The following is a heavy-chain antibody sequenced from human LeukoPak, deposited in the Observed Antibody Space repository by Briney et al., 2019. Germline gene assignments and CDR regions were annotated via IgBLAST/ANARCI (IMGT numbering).Heavy chain of an antibody. CDR2: INHSGST. D-gene: IGHD3-10*01. V-gene: IGHV4-34*01. J-gene: IGHJ5*02. Sequence: SETLSLTCAVYGGSFSGYYWSWIRQPPGKGLEWIGEINHSGSTSYNPSLKSRVTISVDTSKNQFSLKLSSVTAADTAVYYCARDVTMVRGVITPSRRWFDPWGQGTLVTVSS. CDR1: GGSFSGYY. CDR3: ARDVTMVRGVITPSRRWFDP.